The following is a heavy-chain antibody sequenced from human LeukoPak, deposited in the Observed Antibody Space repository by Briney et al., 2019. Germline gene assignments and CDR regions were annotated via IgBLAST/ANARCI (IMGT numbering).Heavy chain of an antibody. J-gene: IGHJ6*02. CDR1: GFTFSSYS. V-gene: IGHV3-21*01. CDR2: ISSSSSYI. Sequence: GGSLRLSCAASGFTFSSYSMNWVRQAPGKGLEWVSSISSSSSYIYYADSVKGRFTISRDNAKNSLYLQMNSLRAEDTAVYYCARENYDILTDYWKFYYYYGMDVWGQGTTVTVSS. CDR3: ARENYDILTDYWKFYYYYGMDV. D-gene: IGHD3-9*01.